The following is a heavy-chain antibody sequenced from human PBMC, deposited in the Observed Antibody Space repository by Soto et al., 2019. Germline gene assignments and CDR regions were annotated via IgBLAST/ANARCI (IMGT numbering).Heavy chain of an antibody. CDR1: GGSISRYY. D-gene: IGHD3-10*01. J-gene: IGHJ2*01. CDR3: ARQSDFYGSGSRNWYFDL. CDR2: IYYSGST. Sequence: QVQLLESGPGLVKPSETLSLTCTVSGGSISRYYWSWIRQPPGEGLEWIGYIYYSGSTNYNPSLESRVTILVDTSKNKFSLKLTSATAADMAVYFCARQSDFYGSGSRNWYFDLWGRGILVSVSS. V-gene: IGHV4-59*08.